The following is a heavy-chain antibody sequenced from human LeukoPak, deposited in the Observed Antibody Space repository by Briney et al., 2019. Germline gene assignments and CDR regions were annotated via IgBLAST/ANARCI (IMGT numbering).Heavy chain of an antibody. V-gene: IGHV4-4*07. Sequence: SETLSLTCTVSGGSISSYYWSWIRQPAGKGLEWIGRIYTSGSTNHNPSLKSRVTMSVDTSKNQFSLKLSSVTAADTAVYYCARGGSVAGPFDFDYWGQGTLVTVSS. D-gene: IGHD6-19*01. J-gene: IGHJ4*02. CDR2: IYTSGST. CDR3: ARGGSVAGPFDFDY. CDR1: GGSISSYY.